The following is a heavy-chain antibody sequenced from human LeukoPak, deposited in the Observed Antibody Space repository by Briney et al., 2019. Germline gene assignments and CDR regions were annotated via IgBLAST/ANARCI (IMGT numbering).Heavy chain of an antibody. D-gene: IGHD3-16*02. J-gene: IGHJ6*02. V-gene: IGHV4-4*07. Sequence: KPSETLSLTCTVSGGSISSYYWSWIRQPAGKGLEWIGRIYTSGSTNYNPSLKSRVTMSVDTSKNQFSLKLSSVTAADTAVYYCARDHSMITFGGVIGYYYGMDVRGQGTTVTVSS. CDR2: IYTSGST. CDR3: ARDHSMITFGGVIGYYYGMDV. CDR1: GGSISSYY.